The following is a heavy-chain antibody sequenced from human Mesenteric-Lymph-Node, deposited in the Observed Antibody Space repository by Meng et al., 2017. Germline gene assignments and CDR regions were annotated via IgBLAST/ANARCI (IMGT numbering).Heavy chain of an antibody. V-gene: IGHV3-9*01. CDR2: ISWNSGSI. D-gene: IGHD6-13*01. J-gene: IGHJ6*02. CDR3: ATSRIAAAGYYYYGMDV. Sequence: SLKISCAASGFTFDDYAMHWVRQAPGKGLEWVSGISWNSGSIGYADSVKGRFTISRDNAKNSLYLQMNSLRAEDTALYYCATSRIAAAGYYYYGMDVWAQGTTAT. CDR1: GFTFDDYA.